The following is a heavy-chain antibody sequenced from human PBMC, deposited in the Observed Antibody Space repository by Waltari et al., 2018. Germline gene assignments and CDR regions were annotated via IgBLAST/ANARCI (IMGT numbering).Heavy chain of an antibody. V-gene: IGHV3-30*03. CDR2: SSYDGRQT. D-gene: IGHD1-26*01. CDR1: GFTFGGYA. J-gene: IGHJ4*02. Sequence: QVHLVESGGGVVQPGRSLRLSCSGSGFTFGGYAIHWVRQAPGKGLEGLAMSSYDGRQTYYADSVKGRFTVSRDNSKNTVYLQMNSLRHEDTSKYFCARHLGSGSYFDHWGQGTLVAVSS. CDR3: ARHLGSGSYFDH.